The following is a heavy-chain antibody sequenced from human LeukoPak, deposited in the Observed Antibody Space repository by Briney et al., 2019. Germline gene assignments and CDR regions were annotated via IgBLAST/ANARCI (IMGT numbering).Heavy chain of an antibody. CDR3: AAEKIVGAVFDY. Sequence: GGSLRLSCAASGFTFSSYSMNWVRQAPGKGLEWVSSISSSSSYIYYADSVKGRFTISGDNAKNSLYPQMNSLRAEDTAVYYCAAEKIVGAVFDYWGQGTLVTVSS. V-gene: IGHV3-21*01. D-gene: IGHD1-26*01. CDR1: GFTFSSYS. CDR2: ISSSSSYI. J-gene: IGHJ4*02.